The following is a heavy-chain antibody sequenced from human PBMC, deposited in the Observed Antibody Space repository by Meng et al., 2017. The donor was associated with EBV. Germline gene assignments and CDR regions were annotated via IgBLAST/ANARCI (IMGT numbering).Heavy chain of an antibody. CDR3: ASESGRGYTPDY. CDR1: GVPFRNYV. J-gene: IGHJ4*02. Sequence: QVQLVESAGGVKKPGSSLKVSCNTSGVPFRNYVISLGRHAPGQGLEWLGGFLPRLGAPNYAQKFHGRIKITADESTSTHYMDLSSLRSEDTAIYYCASESGRGYTPDYWGQGTLVTVSS. V-gene: IGHV1-69*01. D-gene: IGHD3-10*01. CDR2: FLPRLGAP.